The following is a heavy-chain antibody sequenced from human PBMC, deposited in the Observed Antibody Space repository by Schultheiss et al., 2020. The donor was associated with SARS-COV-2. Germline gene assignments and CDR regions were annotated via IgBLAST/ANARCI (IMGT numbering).Heavy chain of an antibody. CDR3: ARSPGRDYDILKRYFDY. V-gene: IGHV4-59*08. J-gene: IGHJ4*02. CDR2: IYYSGST. Sequence: SETLSLTCTVSGGSISSYYWSWIRQPPGKGLEWIGYIYYSGSTNYNPSLKSRVTISVDTSKNQFSLKLSSVTAADTAVYYCARSPGRDYDILKRYFDYWGQGTLVTVSS. CDR1: GGSISSYY. D-gene: IGHD3-9*01.